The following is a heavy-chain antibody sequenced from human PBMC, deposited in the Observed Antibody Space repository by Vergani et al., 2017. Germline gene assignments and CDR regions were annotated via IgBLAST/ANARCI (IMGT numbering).Heavy chain of an antibody. CDR2: IDPSDSYT. CDR1: GYRFTDYW. Sequence: EVQLVQSGAEVKKPGESLRISCKGSGYRFTDYWITWVRQMPGKGLEWMGRIDPSDSYTTYSPSFQGHVTISGDNSISTAYLQWSSLKASDTAMYYCARGVVVVPVAPAEYFQHWGQGTLVTVSS. J-gene: IGHJ1*01. D-gene: IGHD2-2*01. CDR3: ARGVVVVPVAPAEYFQH. V-gene: IGHV5-10-1*03.